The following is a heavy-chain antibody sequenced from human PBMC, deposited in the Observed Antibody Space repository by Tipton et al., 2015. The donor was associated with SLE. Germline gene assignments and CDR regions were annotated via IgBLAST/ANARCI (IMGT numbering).Heavy chain of an antibody. CDR2: VYDRGTT. CDR1: GGSFANYQ. V-gene: IGHV4-59*01. Sequence: LRLSCTASGGSFANYQWNWIRQSPERGLEWLGYVYDRGTTNYDPSVMSRIIISFDTSKSQVSLKLFSVTPADTAVYYCARGRRGYTAYVVPDYWGQGTQVTVSS. J-gene: IGHJ4*02. D-gene: IGHD5-12*01. CDR3: ARGRRGYTAYVVPDY.